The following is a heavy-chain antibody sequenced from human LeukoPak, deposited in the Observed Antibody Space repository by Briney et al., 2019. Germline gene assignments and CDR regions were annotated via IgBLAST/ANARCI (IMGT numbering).Heavy chain of an antibody. CDR1: GFTFSSYW. V-gene: IGHV3-74*01. J-gene: IGHJ4*02. Sequence: GGSLRLSCAASGFTFSSYWMHWVRQVPGKGLVWVARINPGGSSITYADSVKGRFTISRDNAKNTLYLQMNSLRAEDTAVYYCARVVMGGDYGDYADYWGQGTLVTVSS. CDR3: ARVVMGGDYGDYADY. D-gene: IGHD4-17*01. CDR2: INPGGSSI.